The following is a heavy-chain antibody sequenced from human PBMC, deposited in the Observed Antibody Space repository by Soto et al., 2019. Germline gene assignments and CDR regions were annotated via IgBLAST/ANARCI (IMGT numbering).Heavy chain of an antibody. V-gene: IGHV3-48*02. CDR1: GFTFSSYS. CDR2: ISSSSSTI. J-gene: IGHJ4*02. D-gene: IGHD3-16*02. Sequence: PGGSLRLSCAASGFTFSSYSMNWVRQAPGKGLEWVSYISSSSSTIYNADSVKGRFTISRDNAKNSLYLQMNSLRDEDTAVYYCARDNYDYVWGSYPFGYWGQGTLVTVSS. CDR3: ARDNYDYVWGSYPFGY.